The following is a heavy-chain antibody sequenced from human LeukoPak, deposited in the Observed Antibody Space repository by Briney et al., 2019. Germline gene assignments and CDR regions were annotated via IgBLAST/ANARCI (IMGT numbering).Heavy chain of an antibody. Sequence: SVKVSCKASGGSFNRYSFSWVRQAPEQGLEWMGRIIPTSNTTNYAQKFQGRVKITTDESTSTVYMEMSGLRSEDTAVYYCARTFYFDSGNSYNPIYFAYWGRGTLVTISS. V-gene: IGHV1-69*05. D-gene: IGHD3-10*01. CDR3: ARTFYFDSGNSYNPIYFAY. CDR1: GGSFNRYS. J-gene: IGHJ4*02. CDR2: IIPTSNTT.